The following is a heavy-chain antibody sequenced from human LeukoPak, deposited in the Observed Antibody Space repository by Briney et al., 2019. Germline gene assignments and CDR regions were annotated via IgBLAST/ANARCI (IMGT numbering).Heavy chain of an antibody. V-gene: IGHV3-23*01. Sequence: GSLRLSCAASGFTFSSYAMSWVRQAPGKGLEWVSSISGSGGSTYYADSVKGRFTISRDNSKNTLYLQVNSLRAEDTAVYYCAKFSTYSGSLIDYWGQGTLVSVSS. CDR2: ISGSGGST. J-gene: IGHJ4*02. CDR3: AKFSTYSGSLIDY. D-gene: IGHD1-26*01. CDR1: GFTFSSYA.